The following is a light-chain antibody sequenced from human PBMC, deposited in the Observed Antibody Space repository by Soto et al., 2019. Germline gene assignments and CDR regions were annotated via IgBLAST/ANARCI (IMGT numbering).Light chain of an antibody. Sequence: DIQMTQSPPSLSASVGDRVTITCQANQDISNYLNWYQQKPGKAPKLLICDASNLETGVPSRFSGSGSGTDFTFTISSLQPEDITTYYCQQYHNRFGQGTRLEIK. CDR2: DAS. V-gene: IGKV1-33*01. CDR1: QDISNY. J-gene: IGKJ5*01. CDR3: QQYHNR.